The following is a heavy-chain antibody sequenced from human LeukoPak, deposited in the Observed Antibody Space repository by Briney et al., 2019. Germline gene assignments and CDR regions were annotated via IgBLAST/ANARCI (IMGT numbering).Heavy chain of an antibody. Sequence: GGSLRPSCAASRFTLSDYNMNWVRQAPGKGLEWISYISTSGSTKYYADSVKGRFTISRDNAQNSLYLQMNSLRAEDTAVYYCAMYYDSSGRNFWGQGTLVSVSS. CDR3: AMYYDSSGRNF. CDR1: RFTLSDYN. D-gene: IGHD3-22*01. J-gene: IGHJ4*02. CDR2: ISTSGSTK. V-gene: IGHV3-48*01.